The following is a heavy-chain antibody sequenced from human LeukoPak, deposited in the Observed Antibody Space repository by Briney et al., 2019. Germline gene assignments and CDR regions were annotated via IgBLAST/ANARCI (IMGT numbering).Heavy chain of an antibody. Sequence: SETLSLTCTVSGGSISSSNHYWDWVRQPPGKGLEWIAGIYSTGNTYYNPSLKSRVTISVDTSKNQFSLKLNSVTAADTAVYYCARLTAATRSYYFDSWGQGALVTVSS. V-gene: IGHV4-39*01. CDR2: IYSTGNT. CDR3: ARLTAATRSYYFDS. J-gene: IGHJ4*02. D-gene: IGHD5-18*01. CDR1: GGSISSSNHY.